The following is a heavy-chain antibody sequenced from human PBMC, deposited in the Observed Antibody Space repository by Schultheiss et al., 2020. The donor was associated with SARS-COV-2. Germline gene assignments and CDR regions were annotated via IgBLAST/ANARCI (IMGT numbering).Heavy chain of an antibody. V-gene: IGHV4-4*07. CDR3: ARTVNYYDSSGYTVPVYYFDY. CDR2: IYTSGST. Sequence: SENLSLTCTVSGGSISSYYWSWIRQPAGKGLEWIGRIYTSGSTNYNPSLKSRVTMSVDTSKNQFSLKLSSVTAADTAVYYCARTVNYYDSSGYTVPVYYFDYWGQGTLVTVSS. J-gene: IGHJ4*02. D-gene: IGHD3-22*01. CDR1: GGSISSYY.